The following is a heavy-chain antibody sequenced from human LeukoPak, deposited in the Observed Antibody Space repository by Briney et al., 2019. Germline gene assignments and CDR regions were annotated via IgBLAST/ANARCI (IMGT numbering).Heavy chain of an antibody. Sequence: PGGSLRLSCVASGFTFSRYWMHWVRQAPGKGLVWVSRINSDGRSTNYADSVKSRFSISRDNAENTLYLQMNSLRVEDTAVYYCVRGADTGYSSDSWGQGTLVTVSS. D-gene: IGHD3-9*01. V-gene: IGHV3-74*01. CDR2: INSDGRST. CDR3: VRGADTGYSSDS. J-gene: IGHJ4*02. CDR1: GFTFSRYW.